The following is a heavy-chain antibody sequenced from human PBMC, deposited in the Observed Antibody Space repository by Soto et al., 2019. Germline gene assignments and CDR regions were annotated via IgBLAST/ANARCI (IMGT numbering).Heavy chain of an antibody. V-gene: IGHV3-7*03. Sequence: GGSLRLSCAASGFTFSSYWMSWVRQAPGKGLEWVANIKQDGSEKYYVDSVKGRFTISRDNAKNSLYLQMNSLRAEDTAVYYCARDPTYYYDILNWFDPWGQGTLVTVSS. CDR1: GFTFSSYW. CDR3: ARDPTYYYDILNWFDP. J-gene: IGHJ5*02. D-gene: IGHD3-22*01. CDR2: IKQDGSEK.